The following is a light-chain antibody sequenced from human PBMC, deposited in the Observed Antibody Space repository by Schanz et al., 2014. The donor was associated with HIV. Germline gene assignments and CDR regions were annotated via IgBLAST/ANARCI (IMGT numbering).Light chain of an antibody. V-gene: IGKV1-39*01. CDR3: QQSYTTPRT. J-gene: IGKJ3*01. CDR2: AAS. Sequence: DIQMTQSPFSLSASVGDRVTLTCRASQSISSNLNWYQQKPGKAPKLLISAASSLQSGVPSRFSGSGSGTDFTLTISSLQPEDFATYYCQQSYTTPRTFGPGTKVDIK. CDR1: QSISSN.